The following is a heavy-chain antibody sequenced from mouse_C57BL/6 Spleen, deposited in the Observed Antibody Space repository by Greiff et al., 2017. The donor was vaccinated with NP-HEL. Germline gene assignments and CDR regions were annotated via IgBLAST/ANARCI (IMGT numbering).Heavy chain of an antibody. CDR2: INPSTGGS. V-gene: IGHV1-42*01. CDR1: GYSFTGYC. Sequence: EVQVVESGPELVKPGASVKISCKASGYSFTGYCMHWVKQSPEKSLEWIGEINPSTGGSTYNQTFKGKATLTVDKSSSTAYMQLKSLTSEDSAVDYCARRGLSWLAYWGQGTPVTVS. D-gene: IGHD1-1*02. J-gene: IGHJ3*01. CDR3: ARRGLSWLAY.